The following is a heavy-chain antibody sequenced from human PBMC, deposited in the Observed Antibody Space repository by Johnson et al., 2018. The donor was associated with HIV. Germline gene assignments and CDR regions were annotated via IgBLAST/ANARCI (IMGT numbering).Heavy chain of an antibody. CDR1: GFTFSSYW. J-gene: IGHJ3*02. D-gene: IGHD5-18*01. V-gene: IGHV3-30-3*01. Sequence: QMLLVESGGGLVQPGGSLRLSCAASGFTFSSYWMGWVRQAPGKGLEWVAVISYDGSNKYYADSVKGRLTISRDNSKNTLYLQMSSLRAEDTAMYYCGRDQEYSYGYEGTVRAFDIWGQGTMVTVSS. CDR2: ISYDGSNK. CDR3: GRDQEYSYGYEGTVRAFDI.